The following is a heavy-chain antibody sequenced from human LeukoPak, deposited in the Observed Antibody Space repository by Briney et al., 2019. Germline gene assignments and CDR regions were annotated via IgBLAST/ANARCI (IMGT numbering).Heavy chain of an antibody. Sequence: GSLRLSCAASGFTFSSYSMNWVRQAPGKGLEWVSSISSSSSYIYYADSVKGRFTISRDNAKNSLYLQMNSLRAEDTAVYYCAGSIVVVPAVINWGQGTLVTVSS. D-gene: IGHD2-2*01. CDR1: GFTFSSYS. CDR3: AGSIVVVPAVIN. CDR2: ISSSSSYI. J-gene: IGHJ4*02. V-gene: IGHV3-21*01.